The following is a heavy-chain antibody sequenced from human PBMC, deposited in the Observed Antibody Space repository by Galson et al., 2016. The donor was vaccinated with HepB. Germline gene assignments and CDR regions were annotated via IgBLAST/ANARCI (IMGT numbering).Heavy chain of an antibody. D-gene: IGHD3-9*01. J-gene: IGHJ6*02. CDR3: AAGYDILTTPTFGMDV. CDR1: GGTFSTYT. Sequence: SVKVSCKASGGTFSTYTISWVRQAPGQGLEWMGGIIPVLDTTYYAQKFQGRVTITADESTSTAYMELSTLRSEDTAVYYCAAGYDILTTPTFGMDVWGQGTTVTVSS. V-gene: IGHV1-69*13. CDR2: IIPVLDTT.